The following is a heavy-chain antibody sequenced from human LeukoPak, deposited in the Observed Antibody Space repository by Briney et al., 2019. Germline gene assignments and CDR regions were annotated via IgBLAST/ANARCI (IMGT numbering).Heavy chain of an antibody. Sequence: GGSLRLSCAASGFMFSTYWMSWVRQAPGKGLEWVANIKEDGSEKYYVDSVKGRFTVSRDNAKNSLYLQMNSLRVDDTAVYYCANYYNSGPQGEYWGQGTLVTVSS. J-gene: IGHJ4*02. V-gene: IGHV3-7*01. D-gene: IGHD3-10*01. CDR3: ANYYNSGPQGEY. CDR2: IKEDGSEK. CDR1: GFMFSTYW.